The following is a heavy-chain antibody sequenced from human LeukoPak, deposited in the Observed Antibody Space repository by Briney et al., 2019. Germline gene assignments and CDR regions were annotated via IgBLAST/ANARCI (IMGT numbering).Heavy chain of an antibody. D-gene: IGHD6-13*01. CDR3: ARSTSASGTGDY. Sequence: PGGSLRLSCAASGFTFSSYGMHWVRQAPGKGLEWVSSISSGSGYIYSADSVKGRFTISRDNTKNSLYLQMNSLGAEDTAVYYCARSTSASGTGDYWGQGTLVTVSS. CDR1: GFTFSSYG. CDR2: ISSGSGYI. J-gene: IGHJ4*02. V-gene: IGHV3-21*01.